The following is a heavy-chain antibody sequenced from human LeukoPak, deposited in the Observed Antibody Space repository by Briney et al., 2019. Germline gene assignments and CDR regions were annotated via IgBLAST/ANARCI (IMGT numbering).Heavy chain of an antibody. J-gene: IGHJ6*03. CDR1: GYTFTGYY. Sequence: ASVKVSCKASGYTFTGYYMHWVRQAPGQGLEWMGWINPNSGGTNYAQKFQGRVTMTRDTSISTAYMELSRLRSDDTAVYYCARDPIRGNRYHYYYMDVWGKGTTVTVSS. V-gene: IGHV1-2*02. D-gene: IGHD3-10*01. CDR2: INPNSGGT. CDR3: ARDPIRGNRYHYYYMDV.